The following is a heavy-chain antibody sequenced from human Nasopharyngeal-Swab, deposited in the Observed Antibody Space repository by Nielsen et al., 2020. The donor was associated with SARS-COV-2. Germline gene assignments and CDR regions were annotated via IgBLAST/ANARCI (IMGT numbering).Heavy chain of an antibody. CDR3: ARGLRNTMIVVVIASVRYWFDP. Sequence: ASVTVSCKASGYTFTSYVINWVRQATGQGLEWMGWMNPNSGNTGYAQKFQGRVTMTSNTSISTAYMELSSLRSEDTAVYYCARGLRNTMIVVVIASVRYWFDPWGQGTLVTVSS. J-gene: IGHJ5*02. CDR1: GYTFTSYV. D-gene: IGHD3-22*01. CDR2: MNPNSGNT. V-gene: IGHV1-8*01.